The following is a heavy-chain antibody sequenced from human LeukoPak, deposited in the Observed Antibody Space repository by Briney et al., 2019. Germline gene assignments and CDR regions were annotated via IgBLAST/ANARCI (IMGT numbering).Heavy chain of an antibody. CDR2: IYYSGST. CDR1: GGSISSGGYY. Sequence: SETLSLTCTVSGGSISSGGYYWSWIRQHPGKGLEWIGYIYYSGSTYYNPSLKSRVTISVDTSKNQFSLKLSSVTAADTAVYYCARVFDQNWFDPWGQGTLVTVSS. V-gene: IGHV4-31*03. J-gene: IGHJ5*02. CDR3: ARVFDQNWFDP.